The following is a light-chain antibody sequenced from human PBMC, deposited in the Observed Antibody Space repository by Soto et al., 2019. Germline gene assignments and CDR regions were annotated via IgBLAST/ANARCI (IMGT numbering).Light chain of an antibody. CDR3: QQYGRSPYT. CDR1: QSVRNAF. V-gene: IGKV3-20*01. CDR2: AAS. J-gene: IGKJ2*01. Sequence: ENVLTQSPGTLSLSPGERATLSCRASQSVRNAFLAWYQQKPGQAPRLLIYAASNKATGIPDRFSGSGSGTDFTLTISRLEPEDFAVYYCQQYGRSPYTFGQGTKLEIK.